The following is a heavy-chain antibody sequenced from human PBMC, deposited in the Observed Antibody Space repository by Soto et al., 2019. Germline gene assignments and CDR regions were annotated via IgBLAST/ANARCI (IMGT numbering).Heavy chain of an antibody. Sequence: QVQLVEFGGGVVQPGRSLRLSCAASRFTFSNYAMHWVRQAPGKGLQWVALISFDGSTKYYADSVKGRFTISRDNSKXXLYLQMNSLRAEDTAVYYCARSPGYCSTTRCYGRDFAMDVWGQGTTVTVSS. CDR1: RFTFSNYA. CDR3: ARSPGYCSTTRCYGRDFAMDV. D-gene: IGHD2-2*01. CDR2: ISFDGSTK. V-gene: IGHV3-30-3*01. J-gene: IGHJ6*02.